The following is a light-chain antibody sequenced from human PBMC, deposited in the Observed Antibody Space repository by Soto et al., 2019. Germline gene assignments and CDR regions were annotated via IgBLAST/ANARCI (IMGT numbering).Light chain of an antibody. CDR2: SAS. CDR3: QQSYSKPF. J-gene: IGKJ4*01. CDR1: RSISNY. Sequence: DIQMTQSPSSLSASVGDRVTITCRASRSISNYLNWYQQKPGRAPKLLIYSASSLQGGVPSRFSGSGSGTDFTLTITGLQPDDFATYYCQQSYSKPFFGGGAKVELK. V-gene: IGKV1-39*01.